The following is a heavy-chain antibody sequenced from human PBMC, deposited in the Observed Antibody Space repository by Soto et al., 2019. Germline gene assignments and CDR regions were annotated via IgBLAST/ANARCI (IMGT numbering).Heavy chain of an antibody. CDR1: GGSFSNYY. CDR2: IYNSGTT. V-gene: IGHV4-4*08. CDR3: ASGAPSRY. D-gene: IGHD4-17*01. J-gene: IGHJ4*02. Sequence: QMQLQESGPGLVKASETLSLTCSVSGGSFSNYYWGWIRQAPGKGLEWIGSIYNSGTTNYNPSLKSRVIISIESSKNHFSLRLNSVTVADLAVYYCASGAPSRYWGQGVLVTVSS.